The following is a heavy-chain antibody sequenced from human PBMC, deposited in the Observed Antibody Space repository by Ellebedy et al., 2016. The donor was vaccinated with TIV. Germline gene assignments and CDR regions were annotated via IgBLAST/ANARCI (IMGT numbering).Heavy chain of an antibody. CDR1: GYRFISYW. Sequence: PGGSLRLSCKTSGYRFISYWIGWVRQKPGQGLEWVGIIYPGDSETIYSPSFHGQVTISADKSTDTAYLQWSSLNAADTGIYYCARVLASAGSDPWGQGTLVTVSS. D-gene: IGHD6-13*01. CDR2: IYPGDSET. V-gene: IGHV5-51*01. J-gene: IGHJ5*02. CDR3: ARVLASAGSDP.